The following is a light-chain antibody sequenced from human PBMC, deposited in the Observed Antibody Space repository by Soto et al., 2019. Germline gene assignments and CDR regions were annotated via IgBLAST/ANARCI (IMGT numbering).Light chain of an antibody. CDR1: QSVSRSY. CDR3: QQYGSSPQT. CDR2: GAS. Sequence: EILLTQSPGTLSLSPGERATLSCRASQSVSRSYLAWYQQKPGQAPRLLIYGASSRATGIPDRFSGSGSGTDFTLTISRPEPEDFAVYYCQQYGSSPQTFGGGTKVEIK. J-gene: IGKJ4*01. V-gene: IGKV3-20*01.